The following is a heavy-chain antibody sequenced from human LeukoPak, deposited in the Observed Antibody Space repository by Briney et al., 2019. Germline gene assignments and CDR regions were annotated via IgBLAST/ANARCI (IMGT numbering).Heavy chain of an antibody. CDR3: GREVPGGTTSLDC. J-gene: IGHJ4*02. V-gene: IGHV3-7*04. CDR1: GFTLSTYW. D-gene: IGHD1-26*01. Sequence: GGSLRLSCEASGFTLSTYWMSWVRQAPGKGLEWVANIKQDGDSVRGRFTISRDNAKNALYLQMNSLRAEDTAVYYCGREVPGGTTSLDCWGQGTLVTVPS. CDR2: IKQDG.